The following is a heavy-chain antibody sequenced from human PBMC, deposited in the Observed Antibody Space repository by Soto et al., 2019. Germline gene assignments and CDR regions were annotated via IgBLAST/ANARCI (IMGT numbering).Heavy chain of an antibody. J-gene: IGHJ4*02. CDR1: VGSLSNYY. D-gene: IGHD3-16*02. V-gene: IGHV4-4*07. CDR2: IFPSGST. Sequence: AETLSLTCTFSVGSLSNYYWTWIRQPAGKGLEWIGRIFPSGSTNYNPSLKSRVTMSVDTSKNQFSLAFSFVTAADTAVYYCARGSLAIDYWGQGTKVTVSS. CDR3: ARGSLAIDY.